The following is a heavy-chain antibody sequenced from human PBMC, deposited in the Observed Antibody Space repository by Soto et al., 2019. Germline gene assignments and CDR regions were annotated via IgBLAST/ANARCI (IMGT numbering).Heavy chain of an antibody. CDR1: GGSISSYY. D-gene: IGHD2-15*01. V-gene: IGHV4-59*12. CDR2: IYYSGST. CDR3: ARDVVVVAATSYWDYYYYMDV. Sequence: PSETLSLTCTVSGGSISSYYWSWIRQPPGKGLEWIGYIYYSGSTNYNPSLKSRVTISVDTSKNQFSLKLSSVTAADTAVYYCARDVVVVAATSYWDYYYYMDVWGKGTTVTVSS. J-gene: IGHJ6*03.